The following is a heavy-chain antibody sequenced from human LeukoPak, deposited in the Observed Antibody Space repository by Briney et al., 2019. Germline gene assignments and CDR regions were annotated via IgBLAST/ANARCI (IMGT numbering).Heavy chain of an antibody. Sequence: GGSLRLSCAASGFTFSSYIMGWVRQAPEKGLEWVSAINGGGDSTYYADSVKGRFTISRDNSKDTLYLQMHSLRAEDTAVYYCGKQYNSGTYPKNFDYWGQGTLVTVSS. CDR2: INGGGDST. D-gene: IGHD3-10*01. J-gene: IGHJ4*02. V-gene: IGHV3-23*01. CDR1: GFTFSSYI. CDR3: GKQYNSGTYPKNFDY.